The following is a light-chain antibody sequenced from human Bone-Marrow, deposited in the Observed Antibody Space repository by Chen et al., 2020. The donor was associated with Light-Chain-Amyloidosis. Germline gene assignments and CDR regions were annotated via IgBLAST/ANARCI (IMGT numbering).Light chain of an antibody. J-gene: IGLJ3*02. Sequence: QSVLTQPPSVSAAPGQKVTISCSGSSSNSGNNYVSWYQQLPGTAPKLLIYDNNKRPSGIPDRCSGSKSGTSATLGITGLQTGDEADYYCGTWDSSLSAGVFGGGTKLTVL. CDR3: GTWDSSLSAGV. CDR2: DNN. CDR1: SSNSGNNY. V-gene: IGLV1-51*01.